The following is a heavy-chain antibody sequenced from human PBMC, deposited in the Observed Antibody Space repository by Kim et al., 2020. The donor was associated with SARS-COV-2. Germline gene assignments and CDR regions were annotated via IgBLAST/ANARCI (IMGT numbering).Heavy chain of an antibody. CDR3: AKDGGYCSGGSCENNWFDP. CDR1: GFTFSSYA. J-gene: IGHJ5*02. V-gene: IGHV3-23*01. Sequence: GGSLRLSCAASGFTFSSYAMSWVRQAPGKGLEWVSAISGSGGSTYYADSVKGRFTISRDNSKNTLYLQMNSLRAEDTAVYYCAKDGGYCSGGSCENNWFDPWGQGTLVTVSS. D-gene: IGHD2-15*01. CDR2: ISGSGGST.